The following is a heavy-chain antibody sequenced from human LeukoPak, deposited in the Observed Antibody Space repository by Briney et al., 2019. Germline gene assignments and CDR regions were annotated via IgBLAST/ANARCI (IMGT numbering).Heavy chain of an antibody. J-gene: IGHJ4*02. CDR1: GGSISSYY. D-gene: IGHD2-15*01. V-gene: IGHV4-59*01. CDR3: ARSPRFFCGGGSCYTFDY. CDR2: IYYSGST. Sequence: SETLSLTCTVSGGSISSYYWSWIRKPPGKGLEWIGYIYYSGSTNYNPSLKSRVTISVDTSKNQFSLKLTSVTAADTAVYYCARSPRFFCGGGSCYTFDYWGQGTLVTVSS.